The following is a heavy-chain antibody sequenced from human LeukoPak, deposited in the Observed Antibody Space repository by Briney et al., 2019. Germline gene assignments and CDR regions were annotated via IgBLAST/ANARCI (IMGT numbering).Heavy chain of an antibody. CDR1: GGSISSYY. CDR2: IYYSGST. D-gene: IGHD6-13*01. Sequence: PSETLSLTCTVSGGSISSYYWSWIRQPPGKGLEWIGYIYYSGSTNYNPSLKSRVTISVDTSKNQFSLKLSSVTAADTAVYYCQAGYSSSGPFDYWGRGTLVTVSS. V-gene: IGHV4-59*01. CDR3: QAGYSSSGPFDY. J-gene: IGHJ4*02.